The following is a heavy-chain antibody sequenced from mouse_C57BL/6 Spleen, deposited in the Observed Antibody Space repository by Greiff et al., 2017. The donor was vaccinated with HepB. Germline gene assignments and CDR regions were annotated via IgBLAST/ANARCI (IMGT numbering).Heavy chain of an antibody. Sequence: QVQLQQPGAELVRPGSSVKLSCKASGYTFTSYWMHWVKQRPIQGLEWIGNIDPSDSETHYNQKFKDKATLTVDKSSSTAYMQLSSLTSKDSAVYYCAREELRLHYAMDYWGQGTSVTVSS. J-gene: IGHJ4*01. CDR1: GYTFTSYW. V-gene: IGHV1-52*01. CDR3: AREELRLHYAMDY. CDR2: IDPSDSET. D-gene: IGHD3-2*02.